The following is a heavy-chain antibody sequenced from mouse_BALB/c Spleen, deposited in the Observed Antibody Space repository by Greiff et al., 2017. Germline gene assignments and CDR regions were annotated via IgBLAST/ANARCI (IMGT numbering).Heavy chain of an antibody. CDR1: GFTFSSYA. J-gene: IGHJ3*01. Sequence: EVKLVESGGGLVQPGGSLKLSCAASGFTFSSYAMSWVRQSPEKRLEWVAEISSGGSYTYYPDTVTGRFTISRDNAKNTLYLEMSSLRSEDTAMYYCARERGYGSSCWFAYWGQGTLVTVSA. CDR2: ISSGGSYT. CDR3: ARERGYGSSCWFAY. D-gene: IGHD1-1*01. V-gene: IGHV5-9-4*01.